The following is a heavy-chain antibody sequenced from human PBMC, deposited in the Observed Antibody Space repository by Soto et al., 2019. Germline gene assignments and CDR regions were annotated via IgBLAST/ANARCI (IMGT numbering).Heavy chain of an antibody. V-gene: IGHV3-30*18. CDR2: ISYDGSNK. J-gene: IGHJ4*02. CDR3: AKLWFGETHFDF. CDR1: GFTFSSYG. Sequence: GGSLRLSCAASGFTFSSYGMHWVRKAPGKGLEWVAVISYDGSNKYYADSVKGGFAISRDNSKNKLYLQMNSLRAEDTAVYYCAKLWFGETHFDFWGQGTLVTVSS. D-gene: IGHD3-10*01.